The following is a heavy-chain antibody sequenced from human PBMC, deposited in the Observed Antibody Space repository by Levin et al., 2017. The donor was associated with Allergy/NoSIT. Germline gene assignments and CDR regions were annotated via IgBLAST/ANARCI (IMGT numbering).Heavy chain of an antibody. CDR3: ARDFVVEVGAQVWDYFYGMDV. CDR2: INPYNGNT. J-gene: IGHJ6*02. Sequence: RASVKVSCKASGYSFKNNGITWVRQAPGQGLEWLGWINPYNGNTNYAQRLQGRVTMTTDASTSTAYMELRALRSDDTAVYYCARDFVVEVGAQVWDYFYGMDVWGQGTTVTVSS. V-gene: IGHV1-18*01. D-gene: IGHD2-15*01. CDR1: GYSFKNNG.